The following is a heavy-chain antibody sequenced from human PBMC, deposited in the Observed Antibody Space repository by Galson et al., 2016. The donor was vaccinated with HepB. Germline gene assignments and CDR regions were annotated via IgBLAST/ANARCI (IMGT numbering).Heavy chain of an antibody. J-gene: IGHJ4*02. CDR1: GFNFWDYW. D-gene: IGHD3-9*01. Sequence: SLRLSCAASGFNFWDYWMSWVRQAPGKGPEWVANIKEDGSQKDYVDSVKDRFTISRDNAKNSLYLQMNSLRAEDTAVYYCVSQTGPTFWGQGTLVTASS. CDR3: VSQTGPTF. V-gene: IGHV3-7*01. CDR2: IKEDGSQK.